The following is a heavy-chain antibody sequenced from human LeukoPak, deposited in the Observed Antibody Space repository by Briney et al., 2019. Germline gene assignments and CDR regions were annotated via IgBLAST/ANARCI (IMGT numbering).Heavy chain of an antibody. J-gene: IGHJ4*02. CDR1: GYSISSGFY. CDR2: FHHSLST. Sequence: SETLSLTCTVSGYSISSGFYWDWIRQPPGKGLEWIGSFHHSLSTSYNPSLKSRVSISIDTSKNQLSLILSSVTAADTAVYFCARREGYNFDYWGQGSLVTVSS. D-gene: IGHD5-24*01. CDR3: ARREGYNFDY. V-gene: IGHV4-38-2*02.